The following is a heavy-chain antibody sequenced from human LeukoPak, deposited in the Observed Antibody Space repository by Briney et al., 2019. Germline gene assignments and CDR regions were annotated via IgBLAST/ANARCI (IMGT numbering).Heavy chain of an antibody. CDR3: AAEYYDILTGYS. CDR1: GFTFDDYA. Sequence: HTGGSLRLSCAASGFTFDDYAMHWVRQAPGKGLEWVSLISGDGGSIYYADSVKGRFTISRDNSKNSLYLQMNSLRTEDTALYYCAAEYYDILTGYSWGQGTLVTVSS. CDR2: ISGDGGSI. V-gene: IGHV3-43*02. D-gene: IGHD3-9*01. J-gene: IGHJ4*02.